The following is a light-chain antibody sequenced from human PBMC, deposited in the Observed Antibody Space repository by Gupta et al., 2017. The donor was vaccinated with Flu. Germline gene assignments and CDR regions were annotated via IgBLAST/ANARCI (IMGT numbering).Light chain of an antibody. V-gene: IGKV6-21*01. CDR3: QHTNDLLQI. Sequence: ETVLTQSPEFQSVAPGETVTITCRASEGLGSNLHWFQQKPHQSPKLLIKYASEDGTGVPSRFSGSGFGTYHTLTIHGLEAEDAATYYCQHTNDLLQIFGQGTKLEI. CDR1: EGLGSN. CDR2: YAS. J-gene: IGKJ2*01.